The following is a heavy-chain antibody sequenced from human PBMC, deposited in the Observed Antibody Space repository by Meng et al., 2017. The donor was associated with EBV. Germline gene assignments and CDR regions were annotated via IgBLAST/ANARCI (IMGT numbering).Heavy chain of an antibody. J-gene: IGHJ5*02. CDR3: ARGPYYYDSSGYYYGEFDP. CDR1: GYTFTSYD. D-gene: IGHD3-22*01. V-gene: IGHV1-8*01. CDR2: MNPNSGNT. Sequence: QVQLVQAGAEVKKTGASVKVSCKASGYTFTSYDINWVRQATGQGLEWMGWMNPNSGNTGYAQKFQGRVTMTRNTSISTAYMELSSLRSEDTAVYYCARGPYYYDSSGYYYGEFDPWGQGTLVTVSS.